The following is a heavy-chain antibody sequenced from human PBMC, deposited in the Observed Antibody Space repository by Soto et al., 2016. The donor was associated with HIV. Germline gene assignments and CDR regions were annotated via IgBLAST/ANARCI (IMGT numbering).Heavy chain of an antibody. J-gene: IGHJ4*02. D-gene: IGHD6-6*01. CDR3: ANTPPGEAARPRYFDY. V-gene: IGHV3-23*01. Sequence: EVQLLESGGGLVQPGGSLRLSCAASGFTFSSYAMSWVRQAPGKGLEWVSAISGSGGSTYYADSVKGRFTISRDNSKNTLYLQMNSLRAEDTAVYYCANTPPGEAARPRYFDYWGQGTLVTVSS. CDR2: ISGSGGST. CDR1: GFTFSSYA.